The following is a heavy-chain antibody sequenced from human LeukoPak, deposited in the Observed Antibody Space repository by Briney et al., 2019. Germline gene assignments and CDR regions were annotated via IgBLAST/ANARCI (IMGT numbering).Heavy chain of an antibody. CDR3: ARQMATILDGILDY. Sequence: GGSLRLSCAASGFTFSNYAMHWARQAPGKGLEWVTLISYDGSSQYYADSVKGRFTISRDNSKNTLYLQMNSLKTEDTALYYCARQMATILDGILDYWGQGTLVTVSS. V-gene: IGHV3-30*19. J-gene: IGHJ4*02. CDR2: ISYDGSSQ. D-gene: IGHD5-24*01. CDR1: GFTFSNYA.